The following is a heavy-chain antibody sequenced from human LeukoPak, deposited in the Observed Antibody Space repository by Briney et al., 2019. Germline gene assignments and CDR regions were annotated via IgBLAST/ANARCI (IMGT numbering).Heavy chain of an antibody. D-gene: IGHD6-13*01. CDR2: INPNSGGT. J-gene: IGHJ4*02. CDR3: ARGGGAAAGKEAFDY. CDR1: GYTFTGYY. Sequence: ASVKVSCKPSGYTFTGYYMHWVRQAPGQGLEWMGWINPNSGGTNHAQKFQGRVTMTRDTSISTAYMELSRLRSDDTAVYYWARGGGAAAGKEAFDYWGQGTLVTVSS. V-gene: IGHV1-2*02.